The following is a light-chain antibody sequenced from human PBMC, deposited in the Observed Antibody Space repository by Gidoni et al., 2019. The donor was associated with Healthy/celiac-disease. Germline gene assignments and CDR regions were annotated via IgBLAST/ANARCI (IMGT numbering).Light chain of an antibody. Sequence: DVVMTQSPLSLPDTLGQPASITCRSSQSLVHSDGNTHLNWFQQRPGQSPRRLIYKVSNRDSEVQDSFGGSGSGTDFTLKISGVEAEDVGVYSCMQGTHWPYTFGQGTKLEIK. CDR2: KVS. CDR1: QSLVHSDGNTH. CDR3: MQGTHWPYT. J-gene: IGKJ2*01. V-gene: IGKV2-30*02.